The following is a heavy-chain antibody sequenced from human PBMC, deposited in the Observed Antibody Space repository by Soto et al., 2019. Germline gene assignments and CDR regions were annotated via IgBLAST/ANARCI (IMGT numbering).Heavy chain of an antibody. CDR2: IKGDGREQ. V-gene: IGHV3-7*01. Sequence: EVQLVESGGDLVQPGGSLRLSCVASGFALSSFWMTWVRQAPGKGLEWVAKIKGDGREQNYVDYVGGRFTIARDNAKNSVYLQMNSLRVDDTAVYYCTRNQVKADYWGQGTLVTVSS. CDR1: GFALSSFW. J-gene: IGHJ4*02. D-gene: IGHD3-22*01. CDR3: TRNQVKADY.